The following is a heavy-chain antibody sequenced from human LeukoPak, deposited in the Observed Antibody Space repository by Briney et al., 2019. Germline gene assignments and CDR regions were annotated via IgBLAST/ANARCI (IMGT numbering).Heavy chain of an antibody. CDR2: INPKSGGT. J-gene: IGHJ4*02. D-gene: IGHD5-18*01. V-gene: IGHV1-2*02. Sequence: ASVKVSCKASGYTFTGHYLHWVRQAPGQGLEWMGWINPKSGGTNTAQKFQGRATMTRDTSLSTAYMELSRLTSDDTAVYYCAKTETAQASTPFDYWGQGTLVTDSS. CDR1: GYTFTGHY. CDR3: AKTETAQASTPFDY.